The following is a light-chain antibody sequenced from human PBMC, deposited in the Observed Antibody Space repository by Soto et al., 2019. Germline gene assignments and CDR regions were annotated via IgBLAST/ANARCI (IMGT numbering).Light chain of an antibody. V-gene: IGLV2-14*01. CDR1: SSDVGGYND. CDR2: NVN. Sequence: SALPQPASVSGSPGQSITISCTGTSSDVGGYNDVSWYQQHAGKAPKHMIYNVNTRPSGVSNLFSGSKSGNPASLTISGLQAEDEADYSCSSYTSSISFGGGTKLTVL. J-gene: IGLJ2*01. CDR3: SSYTSSIS.